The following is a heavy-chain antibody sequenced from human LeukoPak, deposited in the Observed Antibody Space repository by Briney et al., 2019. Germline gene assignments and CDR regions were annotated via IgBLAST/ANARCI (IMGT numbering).Heavy chain of an antibody. J-gene: IGHJ3*02. CDR1: GGSIGSSDYY. D-gene: IGHD3-22*01. CDR2: IFYSGST. Sequence: SETLSLTCTVSGGSIGSSDYYWSWIRQPPGKGLEWIGYIFYSGSTHYNPSLRSRVTISLDTSKNQFSLKLSSVTAADTAVYYCARDSDYYDSSGYYYALDAFDIWGQGTMVTVSS. CDR3: ARDSDYYDSSGYYYALDAFDI. V-gene: IGHV4-30-4*01.